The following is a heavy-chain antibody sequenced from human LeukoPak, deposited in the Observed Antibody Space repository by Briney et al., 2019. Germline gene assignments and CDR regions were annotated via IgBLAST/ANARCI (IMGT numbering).Heavy chain of an antibody. V-gene: IGHV3-74*01. CDR2: INSDGSST. Sequence: GGSLRLSCAASGFTFSSYWMHWVRQAPGKGLVWVSRINSDGSSTSYADSVKGRFTISRDNAKNSLYLQMNSLRAEDTAVYYCARGNIVATPRPFDSWGQGTLVTVSS. J-gene: IGHJ4*02. CDR1: GFTFSSYW. D-gene: IGHD5-12*01. CDR3: ARGNIVATPRPFDS.